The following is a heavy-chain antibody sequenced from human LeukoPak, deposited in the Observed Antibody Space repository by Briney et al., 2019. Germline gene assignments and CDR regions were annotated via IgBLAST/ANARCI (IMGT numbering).Heavy chain of an antibody. CDR1: GFTVSSNY. CDR2: IYSGGST. V-gene: IGHV3-66*01. J-gene: IGHJ4*02. Sequence: GGSLRLSCAASGFTVSSNYMSWVRQAPGKGLEWGSVIYSGGSTYYADSVKGRFTISRDNSKNTLYLQMNSLRAEDTAVYYCARNSGYFAYFDYWGQGTLVTVSS. CDR3: ARNSGYFAYFDY. D-gene: IGHD5-12*01.